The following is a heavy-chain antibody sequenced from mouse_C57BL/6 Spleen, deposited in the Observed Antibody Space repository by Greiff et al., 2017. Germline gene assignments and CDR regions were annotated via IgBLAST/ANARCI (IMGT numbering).Heavy chain of an antibody. J-gene: IGHJ2*01. Sequence: EVMLVESGGGLVKPGGSLTLSCAASGFTFSDYGMHWVRQAPEKGLEWVAYISSGSSTIYYADTVKGRFTLSRENAKNTLFRQMTSLRSEDTAMYYCARGADYFDYWGQGTTLTVSS. CDR2: ISSGSSTI. V-gene: IGHV5-17*01. CDR1: GFTFSDYG. CDR3: ARGADYFDY.